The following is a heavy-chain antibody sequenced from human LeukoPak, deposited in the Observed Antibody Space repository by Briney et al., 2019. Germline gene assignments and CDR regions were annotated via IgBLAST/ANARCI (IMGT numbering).Heavy chain of an antibody. CDR1: GFTFSSYA. CDR2: ISGSGGST. Sequence: GGSLRLSCTASGFTFSSYAMSWVRQAPGKGLEWVSGISGSGGSTLYADSVKGRFTISRDNSKKTVYLQMNSLRAEDTAVYYCAKDRVAHFFYWYFDLWGRGTLVTVSS. V-gene: IGHV3-23*01. D-gene: IGHD5-12*01. CDR3: AKDRVAHFFYWYFDL. J-gene: IGHJ2*01.